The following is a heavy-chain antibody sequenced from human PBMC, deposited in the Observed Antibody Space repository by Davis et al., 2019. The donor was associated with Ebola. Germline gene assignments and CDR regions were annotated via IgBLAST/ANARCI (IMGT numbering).Heavy chain of an antibody. CDR1: GYTFNSYA. V-gene: IGHV1-18*01. CDR2: ISAYNGNT. CDR3: ARTSIVGTTTTASDI. Sequence: ASVKVSCKASGYTFNSYAINWVRQAPGQGLEWMGWISAYNGNTNYAQKVQGRVTMTTDTSTGTAYLDLRSLRSDDTAVYFCARTSIVGTTTTASDIWGQGTLVTVSS. D-gene: IGHD1-26*01. J-gene: IGHJ3*02.